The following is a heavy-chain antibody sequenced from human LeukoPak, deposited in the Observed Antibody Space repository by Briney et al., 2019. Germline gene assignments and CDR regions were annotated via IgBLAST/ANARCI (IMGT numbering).Heavy chain of an antibody. V-gene: IGHV3-48*04. Sequence: GGSLRLSCAASGFTFSTYMMSWDRQAPGKGLEWISYISDKSDSILYADSVKGRFTISRDNAKNSLYLQMNNLGAEDTAVYFCARAPLVFWSGYLGMDVWGKGTTVTVSS. CDR2: ISDKSDSI. CDR3: ARAPLVFWSGYLGMDV. D-gene: IGHD3-3*01. CDR1: GFTFSTYM. J-gene: IGHJ6*04.